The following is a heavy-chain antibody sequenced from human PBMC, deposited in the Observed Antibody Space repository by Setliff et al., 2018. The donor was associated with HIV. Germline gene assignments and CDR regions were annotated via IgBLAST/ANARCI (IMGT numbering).Heavy chain of an antibody. Sequence: PSETLSLTCAVYGASFSGYYWSWVRQPPGKGLEWIGEINHSGSTNYNPSPKSRVTISVDTSKNQFSLKLSSVTAADTAVYYCARRIWFGTTDYWGQGTLVTVSS. D-gene: IGHD3-10*01. CDR3: ARRIWFGTTDY. CDR2: INHSGST. CDR1: GASFSGYY. V-gene: IGHV4-34*01. J-gene: IGHJ4*02.